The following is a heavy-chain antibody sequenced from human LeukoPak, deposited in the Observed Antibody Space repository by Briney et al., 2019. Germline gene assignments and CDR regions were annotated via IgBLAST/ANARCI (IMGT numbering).Heavy chain of an antibody. V-gene: IGHV4-4*02. CDR2: VHLSRRT. CDR3: AREGGPYRPLDY. J-gene: IGHJ4*02. Sequence: PSETLSLTCGVSGVSISTTNWWTWVRQPPGEGLEWIGEVHLSRRTHYNPSLESRVTMSVDMSENHISLRLTSVTAADTAVYYCAREGGPYRPLDYSGQGTLVTVSS. CDR1: GVSISTTNW.